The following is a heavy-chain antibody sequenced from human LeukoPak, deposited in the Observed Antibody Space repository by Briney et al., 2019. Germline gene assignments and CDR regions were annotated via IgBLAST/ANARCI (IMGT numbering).Heavy chain of an antibody. J-gene: IGHJ5*02. V-gene: IGHV3-30*18. Sequence: GGSLRLSCAASGFTFSSYGMHWVRQAPGKGLKWVAVISYDGSNKYYADSVKGRFTISRDNSKNTLYLQMNSLRAEDTAVYYCAKTYDSSGYYPDNWFDPWGQGTLVTVSS. CDR1: GFTFSSYG. CDR3: AKTYDSSGYYPDNWFDP. CDR2: ISYDGSNK. D-gene: IGHD3-22*01.